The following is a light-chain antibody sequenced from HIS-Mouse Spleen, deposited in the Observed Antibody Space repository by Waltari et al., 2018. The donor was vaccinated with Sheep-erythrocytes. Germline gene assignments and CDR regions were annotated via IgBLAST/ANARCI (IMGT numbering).Light chain of an antibody. CDR1: SSDAGGYNY. Sequence: QSALTQPRSVSGSPGQSVTLACTGTSSDAGGYNYVSCYQQHPGKSPQLMIYDVSKRPSGVPDRFSGSKSGNTASLTISGLQAEDEADYYCCSYAGSYNHVFATGTKVTVL. CDR2: DVS. CDR3: CSYAGSYNHV. V-gene: IGLV2-11*01. J-gene: IGLJ1*01.